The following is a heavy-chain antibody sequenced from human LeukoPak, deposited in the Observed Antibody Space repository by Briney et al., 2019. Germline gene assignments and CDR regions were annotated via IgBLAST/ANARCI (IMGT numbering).Heavy chain of an antibody. Sequence: SETLSLTCTVSGGSISSYYWSWIRQPPGKGLEWIGYIYYSGSTNYNPSLKSRVTISVDTSKNQFSLKLSSVTAADTAVYYCARGNERYGRPPFDYWGQGTLVTVSS. V-gene: IGHV4-59*01. CDR3: ARGNERYGRPPFDY. CDR1: GGSISSYY. CDR2: IYYSGST. J-gene: IGHJ4*02. D-gene: IGHD3-10*01.